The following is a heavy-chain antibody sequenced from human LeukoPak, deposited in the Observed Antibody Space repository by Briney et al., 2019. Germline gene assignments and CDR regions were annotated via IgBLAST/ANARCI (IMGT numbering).Heavy chain of an antibody. CDR2: INHSGST. Sequence: PSETLSLTCAVYGGSFSGYYWSWIRQPPGKGLEWIGEINHSGSTNYNPSLKSRVTISVDTSKNQFSLKLSSVTAADTAVYYCARTWIQLWSESGFDYWGQGTLVTVSS. V-gene: IGHV4-34*01. CDR1: GGSFSGYY. J-gene: IGHJ4*02. CDR3: ARTWIQLWSESGFDY. D-gene: IGHD5-18*01.